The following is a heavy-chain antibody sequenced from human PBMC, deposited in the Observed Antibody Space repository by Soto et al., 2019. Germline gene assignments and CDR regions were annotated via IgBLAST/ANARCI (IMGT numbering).Heavy chain of an antibody. D-gene: IGHD3-16*02. V-gene: IGHV4-39*01. Sequence: SETLSLTCDVSGDLLSSNNYYWACIRQHTRKGLEWIGSVSSSGATFYNPSLKTQPTLFVDTSKNDFPLTLRSVTAADTAVFSCARQSLRRPFGRLILGALDSWGTGSLVTVFS. CDR3: ARQSLRRPFGRLILGALDS. CDR1: GDLLSSNNYY. J-gene: IGHJ5*02. CDR2: VSSSGAT.